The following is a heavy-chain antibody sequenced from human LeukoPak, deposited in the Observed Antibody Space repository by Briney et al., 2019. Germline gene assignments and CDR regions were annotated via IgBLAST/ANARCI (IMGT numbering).Heavy chain of an antibody. CDR3: ARATLNYYDSSGYYPSNWFDP. D-gene: IGHD3-22*01. V-gene: IGHV4-59*01. Sequence: SETLSLTCTVSGGSISSYYWSWIRQPPGKGLEWIGYIYYSGSTNYNPSPKSRVTISVDTSKNQFSLKLSSVTAADTAVYYCARATLNYYDSSGYYPSNWFDPWGQGTLVTVSS. J-gene: IGHJ5*02. CDR1: GGSISSYY. CDR2: IYYSGST.